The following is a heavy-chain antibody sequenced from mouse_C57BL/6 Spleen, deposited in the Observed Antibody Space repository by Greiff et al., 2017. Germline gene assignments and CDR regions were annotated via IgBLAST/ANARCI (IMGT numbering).Heavy chain of an antibody. J-gene: IGHJ1*03. CDR1: GYAFSSYW. V-gene: IGHV1-80*01. Sequence: QVHVKQSGAELVKPGASVKISCKASGYAFSSYWMNWVKQRPGKGLEWIGQIYPGDGDTNYNGKFKGKATLTADKSSSTAYMQLSSLTSEDSAVYFCARGGNLPSYWYFDVWGTGTTVTVSS. CDR3: ARGGNLPSYWYFDV. CDR2: IYPGDGDT. D-gene: IGHD2-1*01.